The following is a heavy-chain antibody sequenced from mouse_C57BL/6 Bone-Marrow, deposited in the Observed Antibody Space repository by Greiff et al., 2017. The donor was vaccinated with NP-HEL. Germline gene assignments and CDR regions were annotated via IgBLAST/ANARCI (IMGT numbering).Heavy chain of an antibody. CDR2: IYPGSGNT. J-gene: IGHJ3*01. CDR3: ARAGLRRGFAY. Sequence: VQLKQSGAELVRPGASVKLSCKASGYTFTDYYINWVKQRPGQGLEWIARIYPGSGNTYYNEKFKGKATLTAEKSSSTAYMQLSSLTSEDSAVYFCARAGLRRGFAYWGQGTLVTVSA. D-gene: IGHD2-4*01. V-gene: IGHV1-76*01. CDR1: GYTFTDYY.